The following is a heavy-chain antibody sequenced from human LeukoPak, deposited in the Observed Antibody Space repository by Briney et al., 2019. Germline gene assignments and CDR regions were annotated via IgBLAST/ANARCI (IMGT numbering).Heavy chain of an antibody. V-gene: IGHV3-15*01. J-gene: IGHJ4*02. CDR3: TALGYPRYFDD. D-gene: IGHD2-15*01. CDR2: IKSKANGGTT. CDR1: GFTFSNAW. Sequence: PGGSLRLSCAASGFTFSNAWMSWVRQAPGKGLEWVGRIKSKANGGTTDYAAPVKGRFTISRDDSKNTLYLEMHSLKTEDTAVYYCTALGYPRYFDDWGQGTLVTVSS.